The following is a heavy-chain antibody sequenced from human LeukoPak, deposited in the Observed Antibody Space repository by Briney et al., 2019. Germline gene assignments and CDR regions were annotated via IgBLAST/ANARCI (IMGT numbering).Heavy chain of an antibody. D-gene: IGHD3-9*01. CDR1: GGSISSYY. CDR3: SRLKAALRYFDWSDPFDY. Sequence: SETLSLTCTVSGGSISSYYWSWIRRPPGKGLEWIGYIYYSGSTNYNPSLKSRVTIAVDTSKNQFSLKLSSVTAADTAVYYCSRLKAALRYFDWSDPFDYWGQGTLVTVSS. V-gene: IGHV4-59*08. J-gene: IGHJ4*02. CDR2: IYYSGST.